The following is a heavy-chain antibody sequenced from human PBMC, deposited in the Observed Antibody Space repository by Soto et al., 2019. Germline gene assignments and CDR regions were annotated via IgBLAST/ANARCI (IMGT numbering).Heavy chain of an antibody. CDR2: IDWDDDK. J-gene: IGHJ6*02. Sequence: SGPTLVNPTHTLTLTCTFSGFSLSTSGKCVSWIRQPPGKALEWLALIDWDDDKYYSTSLKTRLTISKDTSKNQVVLTMTNMDPVDTATYYCARSTDPTISSAMDVWGQGTTVTVSS. CDR3: ARSTDPTISSAMDV. D-gene: IGHD3-9*01. CDR1: GFSLSTSGKC. V-gene: IGHV2-70*01.